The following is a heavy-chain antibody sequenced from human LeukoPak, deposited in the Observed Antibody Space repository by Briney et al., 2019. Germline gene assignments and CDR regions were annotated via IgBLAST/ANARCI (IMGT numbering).Heavy chain of an antibody. CDR2: IYYSGST. CDR1: GVSISSYY. D-gene: IGHD5-24*01. CDR3: AREGDDSCMDV. V-gene: IGHV4-59*01. J-gene: IGHJ6*03. Sequence: PSETLSLTCTVSGVSISSYYWSWIRQPPGKGLEWIGYIYYSGSTNYNPSLKSRVTISVDTSKNQFSLKLSSVTAADTAAYYCAREGDDSCMDVWGKGTTVTVSS.